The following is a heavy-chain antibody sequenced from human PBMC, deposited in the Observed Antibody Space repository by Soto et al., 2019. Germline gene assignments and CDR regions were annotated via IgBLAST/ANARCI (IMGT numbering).Heavy chain of an antibody. CDR3: AKHQAYSSSWYAPAHVYYYYGMDV. Sequence: PGGSLRLSCAASGFTFSSYAMSWVRQAPGKGLEWVSAISGSGGSTYYADSMKGRFTISRDNSKNTLYLQMNSLRAEDTAVYYCAKHQAYSSSWYAPAHVYYYYGMDVWGQGTTVTVSS. CDR2: ISGSGGST. J-gene: IGHJ6*02. D-gene: IGHD6-13*01. CDR1: GFTFSSYA. V-gene: IGHV3-23*01.